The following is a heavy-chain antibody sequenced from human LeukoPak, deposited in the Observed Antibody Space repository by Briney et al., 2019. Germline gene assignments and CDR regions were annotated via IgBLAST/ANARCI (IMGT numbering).Heavy chain of an antibody. D-gene: IGHD2-21*01. J-gene: IGHJ3*02. V-gene: IGHV1-24*01. CDR3: ATWVRFRPILVDAFDM. CDR2: FDPEDGET. Sequence: ASVKVSWKVSGNTLSELSMHWVRQALGKGLEWMGGFDPEDGETIYAQKFQGRVAMTEDTSTDTAYMELSSLRSEDTAVYYCATWVRFRPILVDAFDMWGQGTMVTVSP. CDR1: GNTLSELS.